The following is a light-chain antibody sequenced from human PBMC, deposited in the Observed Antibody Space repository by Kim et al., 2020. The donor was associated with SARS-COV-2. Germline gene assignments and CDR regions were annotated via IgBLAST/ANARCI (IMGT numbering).Light chain of an antibody. CDR2: GDN. J-gene: IGLJ3*02. Sequence: GQSITISGSGTNNDVGSHDLVSWYQHHPGTAPKLVIYGDNQRPSGVSSRFSGSKSGNTASLTISGLQPEDEADYYCCSYANGGTWVFGGGTQLTVL. CDR1: NNDVGSHDL. CDR3: CSYANGGTWV. V-gene: IGLV2-23*01.